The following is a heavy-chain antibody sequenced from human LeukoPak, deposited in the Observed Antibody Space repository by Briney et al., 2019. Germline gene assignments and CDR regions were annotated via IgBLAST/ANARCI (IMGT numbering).Heavy chain of an antibody. Sequence: ASVKVSCKASGYTFTSYGISWVRQAPGQGLEWMGWISAYNGNTNFAQKFQGRVTMTTDTSTSTAYMELRSLRSNDTAVYYCARETSGYSLYYFDYWGQGTLVTVSS. J-gene: IGHJ4*02. CDR2: ISAYNGNT. V-gene: IGHV1-18*01. D-gene: IGHD3-22*01. CDR3: ARETSGYSLYYFDY. CDR1: GYTFTSYG.